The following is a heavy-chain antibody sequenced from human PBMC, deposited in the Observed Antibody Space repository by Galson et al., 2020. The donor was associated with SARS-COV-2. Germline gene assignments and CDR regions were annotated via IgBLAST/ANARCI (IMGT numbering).Heavy chain of an antibody. CDR1: GGSISSGGYY. J-gene: IGHJ5*02. CDR3: ARVGRSCSGGSCYSWFDP. D-gene: IGHD2-15*01. CDR2: IYYSGNT. Sequence: SETLSLTCTVSGGSISSGGYYWSWIRQHPGKGLEWIGYIYYSGNTYYSPSLKSRVTISVDTSKNHFSLKLGSVTAADTAMYYCARVGRSCSGGSCYSWFDPWGQGTLVTVSS. V-gene: IGHV4-31*03.